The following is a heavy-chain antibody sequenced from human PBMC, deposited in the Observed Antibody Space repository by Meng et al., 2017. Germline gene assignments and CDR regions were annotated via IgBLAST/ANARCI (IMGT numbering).Heavy chain of an antibody. V-gene: IGHV3-30*04. CDR2: ISYDGSNK. Sequence: GSLRLSCAASGFTFSNYAMHWVRPAPGKGLEWVAVISYDGSNKYYADSVKGRFTISRDNSKNTLYLQMNSLRAEDTAVYYCAQFKTGARRGGDAFDIWGQGTVVTVSS. CDR3: AQFKTGARRGGDAFDI. CDR1: GFTFSNYA. D-gene: IGHD7-27*01. J-gene: IGHJ3*02.